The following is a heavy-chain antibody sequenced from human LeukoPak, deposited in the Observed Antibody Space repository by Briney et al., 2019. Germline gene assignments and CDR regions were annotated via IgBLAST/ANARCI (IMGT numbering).Heavy chain of an antibody. CDR2: ISSSGSTI. D-gene: IGHD6-19*01. CDR1: GFTFSSYA. Sequence: GGSLRLSCAASGFTFSSYAMTWVRQAPGKGLEWVSYISSSGSTIYYADSVKGRFTISRDNAKNSLYLQMNSLRAADTAVYYCARYTAVAATYDAFDIWGQGTMVTVSS. J-gene: IGHJ3*02. CDR3: ARYTAVAATYDAFDI. V-gene: IGHV3-48*03.